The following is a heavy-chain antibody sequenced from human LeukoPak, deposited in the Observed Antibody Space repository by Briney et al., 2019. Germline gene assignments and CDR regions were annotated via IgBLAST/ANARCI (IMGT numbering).Heavy chain of an antibody. Sequence: PGGSLRLSRAASGFTFSSYAMHWVRQAPGKGLEWVAVISYDGSNKYYADSVKGRFTISRDNSKNTLYLQMNSLRAEDTAVYYCARGAIFGVVITRSAFDIWGQGTMVTVSS. J-gene: IGHJ3*02. CDR1: GFTFSSYA. CDR3: ARGAIFGVVITRSAFDI. D-gene: IGHD3-3*01. V-gene: IGHV3-30*04. CDR2: ISYDGSNK.